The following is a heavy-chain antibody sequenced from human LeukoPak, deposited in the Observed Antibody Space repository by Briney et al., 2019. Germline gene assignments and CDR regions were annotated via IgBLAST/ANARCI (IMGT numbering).Heavy chain of an antibody. CDR1: GGSISSYY. J-gene: IGHJ5*02. CDR2: IYHSGST. Sequence: SETLSLTCTVSGGSISSYYWSWIRQPPGKGLEWIGSIYHSGSTNYNPSLKSRVTISVDTSKNQFSLKLSSVTAADTAVYYCARGPAGLNWFDPWGQGTLVTVSS. CDR3: ARGPAGLNWFDP. V-gene: IGHV4-4*08.